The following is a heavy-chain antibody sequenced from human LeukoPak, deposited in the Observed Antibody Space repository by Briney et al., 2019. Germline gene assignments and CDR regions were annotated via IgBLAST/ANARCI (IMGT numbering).Heavy chain of an antibody. CDR3: ARVVEYCSSTGCNYWYFDL. CDR1: GFTFSDYW. J-gene: IGHJ2*01. V-gene: IGHV3-74*01. D-gene: IGHD2-2*01. Sequence: QPGGSLRLSCVASGFTFSDYWIHWVRQAPGKGLVWVSRINTDGTSTTYADSVRGRFTISRDNAKNTLYLQMNSLRAEDTAVYYCARVVEYCSSTGCNYWYFDLWGRGTLVTVSS. CDR2: INTDGTST.